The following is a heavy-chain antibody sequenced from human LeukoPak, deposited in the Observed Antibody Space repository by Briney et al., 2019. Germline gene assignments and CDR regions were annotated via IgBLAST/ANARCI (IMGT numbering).Heavy chain of an antibody. Sequence: PSETLSLTCAVSGGSISSGAYSWSWIRQPPGKGLGWIGYIFYSGGTYYNPSLKSRVTISLDTSRNQFSLTLSSVTAADTAVYYCARGDYYDSSGHPHFDYWGQGTLVTVSS. CDR3: ARGDYYDSSGHPHFDY. D-gene: IGHD3-22*01. J-gene: IGHJ4*02. CDR2: IFYSGGT. CDR1: GGSISSGAYS. V-gene: IGHV4-30-4*07.